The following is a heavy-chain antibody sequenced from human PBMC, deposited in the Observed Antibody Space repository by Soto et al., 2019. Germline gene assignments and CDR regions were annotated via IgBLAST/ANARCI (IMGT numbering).Heavy chain of an antibody. V-gene: IGHV1-18*01. Sequence: QVQLVQSGAEVKKPGASVKVSCKASGYTFTSYGISWVRQAPGQGLEWMGWISAYNGNTNYAQKLQGRVTMTTDTSTSTADMERRSLRSDDTAVYYCARESAAAPHRMAFDIWGQGTMVTVSS. CDR3: ARESAAAPHRMAFDI. J-gene: IGHJ3*02. CDR2: ISAYNGNT. D-gene: IGHD2-15*01. CDR1: GYTFTSYG.